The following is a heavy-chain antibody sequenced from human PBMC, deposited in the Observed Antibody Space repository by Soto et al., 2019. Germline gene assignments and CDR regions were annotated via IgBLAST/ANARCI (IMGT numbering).Heavy chain of an antibody. CDR2: ISGSGGST. D-gene: IGHD4-4*01. V-gene: IGHV3-23*01. CDR1: GFTFSSYA. J-gene: IGHJ4*02. CDR3: AKHYSNYVHFDC. Sequence: RRLSCAASGFTFSSYAMSWVRQAPGKGLEWVSAISGSGGSTYYADSVKGRFTISRDNSKNTLYLQMNSLRAEDTAVYYCAKHYSNYVHFDCWGQGTLVTVSS.